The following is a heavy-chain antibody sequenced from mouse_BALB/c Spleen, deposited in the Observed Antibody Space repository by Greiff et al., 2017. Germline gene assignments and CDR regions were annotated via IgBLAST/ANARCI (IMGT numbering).Heavy chain of an antibody. CDR1: GFTFTDYY. CDR2: IRNKANGYTT. V-gene: IGHV7-3*02. CDR3: ARDRTGYYAMDY. J-gene: IGHJ4*01. D-gene: IGHD4-1*01. Sequence: EVKLVESGGGLVQPGGSLRLSCATSGFTFTDYYMSWVRQPPGKALEWLGFIRNKANGYTTEYSASVKGRFTISRDNSQSILYLQMNTLRAEDSATYYCARDRTGYYAMDYWGQGTSVTVSS.